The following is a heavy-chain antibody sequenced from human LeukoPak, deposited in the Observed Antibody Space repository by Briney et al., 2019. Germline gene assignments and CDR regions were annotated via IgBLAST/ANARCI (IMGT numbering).Heavy chain of an antibody. D-gene: IGHD2-15*01. V-gene: IGHV4-4*07. CDR3: ARETRSGGSLLRGNWFDP. CDR2: IYTSGST. Sequence: PSETLSLTCAVYGGSFSTNYWSWIRQPAGKGLEWIGRIYTSGSTNYNPSLKSRVTISVDTSKNQFSLKLSSVTAADTAVYYCARETRSGGSLLRGNWFDPWGQGTLVTVSS. J-gene: IGHJ5*02. CDR1: GGSFSTNY.